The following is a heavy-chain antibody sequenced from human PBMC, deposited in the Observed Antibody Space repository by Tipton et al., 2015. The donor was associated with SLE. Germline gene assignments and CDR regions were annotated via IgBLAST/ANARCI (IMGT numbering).Heavy chain of an antibody. Sequence: SLRLSCTVSGGSISTFYWTWVRLVPGQGLEWVSSITWNSDNIAYADSVKGRFTISRDDAQNSLYLQMNSLRVEDTALYYCAKDNDPWVVEHCFDYWGRGTLVTVSS. J-gene: IGHJ4*02. CDR2: ITWNSDNI. V-gene: IGHV3-9*01. CDR1: GGSISTFY. D-gene: IGHD2-15*01. CDR3: AKDNDPWVVEHCFDY.